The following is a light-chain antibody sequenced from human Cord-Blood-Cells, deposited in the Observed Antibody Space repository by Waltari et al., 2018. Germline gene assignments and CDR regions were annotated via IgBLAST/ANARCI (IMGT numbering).Light chain of an antibody. Sequence: DIQMTPSPSSLSASVGDRVTITCQASQDISNYLNWYQQKPGKAPKLLIYDASNFETGVPSRFSGSGSGTDFTFTISSLQPEDIATYYCQQYDNLPMYTFGQGTKLEIK. V-gene: IGKV1-33*01. J-gene: IGKJ2*01. CDR3: QQYDNLPMYT. CDR2: DAS. CDR1: QDISNY.